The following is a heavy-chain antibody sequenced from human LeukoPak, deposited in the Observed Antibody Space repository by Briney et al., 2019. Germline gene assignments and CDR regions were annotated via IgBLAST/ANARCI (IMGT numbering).Heavy chain of an antibody. V-gene: IGHV3-74*01. Sequence: GGSLRLSCAASGFTFSTHSMNWVRQAPGKGLEWVSRINSDGSSTSYADSVKGRFTISRDNAKNTLYLQMNSLRAEDTAVYYCARTQDYGDYKGFDYWGQGTLVTVSS. CDR2: INSDGSST. J-gene: IGHJ4*02. CDR1: GFTFSTHS. D-gene: IGHD4-17*01. CDR3: ARTQDYGDYKGFDY.